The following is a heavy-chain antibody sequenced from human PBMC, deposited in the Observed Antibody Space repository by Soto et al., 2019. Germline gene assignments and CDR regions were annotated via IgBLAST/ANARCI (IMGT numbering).Heavy chain of an antibody. Sequence: EVQLVEYGGGLIQPGGSLRLSCAASGFTVSSTYISWVRQAPGKGLEWVSVIHTGGSAYYAGSVEGRFTISRDNVKNTLYLQMNSLRVDDTAVYYCARLALGPWGQGALVTVSS. CDR2: IHTGGSA. D-gene: IGHD3-16*01. CDR1: GFTVSSTY. V-gene: IGHV3-53*01. CDR3: ARLALGP. J-gene: IGHJ5*02.